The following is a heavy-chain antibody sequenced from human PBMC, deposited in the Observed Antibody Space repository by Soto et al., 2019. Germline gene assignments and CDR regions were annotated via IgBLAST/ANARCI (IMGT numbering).Heavy chain of an antibody. D-gene: IGHD3-22*01. CDR1: GYTFTNYA. CDR3: ARGERYYYDTSGYFGFDY. CDR2: INAGNGNT. Sequence: ASVKVSCKASGYTFTNYAIHWVRQAPGQRLERMGWINAGNGNTKYSQKFQGRVTITRDTSASTAYMELSSLRSEDTAVYYCARGERYYYDTSGYFGFDYWGQGTLVTVS. V-gene: IGHV1-3*01. J-gene: IGHJ4*02.